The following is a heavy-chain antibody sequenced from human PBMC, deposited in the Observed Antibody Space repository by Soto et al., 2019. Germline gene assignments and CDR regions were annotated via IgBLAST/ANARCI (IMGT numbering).Heavy chain of an antibody. CDR3: ARDRNYYDSSGYFDY. D-gene: IGHD3-22*01. CDR1: VYTFSSYV. J-gene: IGHJ4*02. Sequence: GASLKVSCKGSVYTFSSYVISWVRQAPGQGLEWMGWISAYNGNTNYAQKLQGRVTMTTDTSTSTAYMELRSLRSDDTAVYYCARDRNYYDSSGYFDYWGQGTLVTVSS. CDR2: ISAYNGNT. V-gene: IGHV1-18*04.